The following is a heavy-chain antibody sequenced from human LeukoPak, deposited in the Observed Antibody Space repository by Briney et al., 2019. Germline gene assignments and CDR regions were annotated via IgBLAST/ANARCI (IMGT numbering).Heavy chain of an antibody. CDR1: GFTFSSYG. J-gene: IGHJ4*02. V-gene: IGHV3-33*01. Sequence: GGSLRLSCAASGFTFSSYGMHWVRQAPGKGLEWVAVIWYDGSNKYYADSVKGRFTISRDNSKNTLYLQMNSLRAEDTAVYYCARVDHFDYCIDYWGQGTLVTVSS. CDR3: ARVDHFDYCIDY. D-gene: IGHD3-9*01. CDR2: IWYDGSNK.